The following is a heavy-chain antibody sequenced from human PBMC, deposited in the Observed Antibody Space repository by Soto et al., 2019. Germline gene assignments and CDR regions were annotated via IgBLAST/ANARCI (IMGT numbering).Heavy chain of an antibody. CDR1: GGSISSSSYY. Sequence: SETLSLTCTVPGGSISSSSYYWGWIRQPPGKGLEWIGSIYYSGSTYYNPSLKSRVTISVDTSKNQFSLKLSSVTAADTAVYYCASHSLDFTIFGVVTKAAFGYWGQGTLVTVSS. CDR2: IYYSGST. J-gene: IGHJ4*02. D-gene: IGHD3-3*01. CDR3: ASHSLDFTIFGVVTKAAFGY. V-gene: IGHV4-39*01.